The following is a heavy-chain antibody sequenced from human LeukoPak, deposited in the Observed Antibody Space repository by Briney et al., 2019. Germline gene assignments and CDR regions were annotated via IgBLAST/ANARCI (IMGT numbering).Heavy chain of an antibody. CDR1: GFNFRNYW. CDR2: INSDGSST. D-gene: IGHD1-1*01. J-gene: IGHJ4*02. V-gene: IGHV3-74*01. Sequence: GGSLRLSCAASGFNFRNYWMRWVRQAPGKGLVWASRINSDGSSTSYADSVKGRFTISRDNAENTLYLQINSLRAEDTAVYYCATDEAATGRLDYWGQGTLVTDSS. CDR3: ATDEAATGRLDY.